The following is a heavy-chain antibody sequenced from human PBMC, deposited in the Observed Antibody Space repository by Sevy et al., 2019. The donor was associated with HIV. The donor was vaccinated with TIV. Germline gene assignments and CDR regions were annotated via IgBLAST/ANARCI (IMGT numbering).Heavy chain of an antibody. CDR1: GFTFDDYA. CDR3: SKGSPGSGSYDWFDP. CDR2: ISWNSGSI. Sequence: GGSLRLSCAASGFTFDDYAMHWVRQAPGKGLEWVSGISWNSGSIGYADSVKGRFTISRDNAKNSLYLQINSLRGEDTALYYCSKGSPGSGSYDWFDPWGQGTLVTVSS. J-gene: IGHJ5*02. V-gene: IGHV3-9*01. D-gene: IGHD3-10*01.